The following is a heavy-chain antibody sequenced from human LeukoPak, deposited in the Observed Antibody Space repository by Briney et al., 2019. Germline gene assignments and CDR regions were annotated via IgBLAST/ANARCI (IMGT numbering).Heavy chain of an antibody. V-gene: IGHV4-30-4*01. CDR1: GASISSGDYY. J-gene: IGHJ4*02. CDR2: ISKSGGT. D-gene: IGHD5/OR15-5a*01. Sequence: SETLSLTCNVSGASISSGDYYWSWIRQPPGKGLEWIGYISKSGGTYYNPSVSRRLTISRDTSKNQFSVRLSSVTAADTAVYYCARGGDIASSVGSHFDYWGQGSLVTVSS. CDR3: ARGGDIASSVGSHFDY.